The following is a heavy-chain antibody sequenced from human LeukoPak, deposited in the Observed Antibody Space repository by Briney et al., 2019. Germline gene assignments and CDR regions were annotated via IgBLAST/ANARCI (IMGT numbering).Heavy chain of an antibody. Sequence: ASVNVSCKASGYTFTSYGISWVRQAPGQGLEWMGWISAYNGNTNYAQKLQGRVTMTTDTSTSTAYMELRSLRSDDTAVYYCARERARTPYFDYWGQGTLVTVSS. V-gene: IGHV1-18*01. CDR2: ISAYNGNT. CDR3: ARERARTPYFDY. CDR1: GYTFTSYG. D-gene: IGHD6-6*01. J-gene: IGHJ4*02.